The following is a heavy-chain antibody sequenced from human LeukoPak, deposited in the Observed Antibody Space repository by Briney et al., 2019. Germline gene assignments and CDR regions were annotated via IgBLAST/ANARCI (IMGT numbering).Heavy chain of an antibody. CDR3: ARIISGSWKNLVY. CDR1: AFTFSTYA. V-gene: IGHV3-23*01. CDR2: ITDTGGGT. D-gene: IGHD6-13*01. J-gene: IGHJ4*02. Sequence: GGSLRLSCAASAFTFSTYAMSWVRQAPGQGPDWVASITDTGGGTYYADSVKGRFTISRDNSKNTLYLQMNSLRAEDTAVYYCARIISGSWKNLVYWGQGTLVTVSS.